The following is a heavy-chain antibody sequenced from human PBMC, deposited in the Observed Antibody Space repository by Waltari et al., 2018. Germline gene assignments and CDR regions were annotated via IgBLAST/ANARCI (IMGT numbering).Heavy chain of an antibody. CDR2: INHSGST. D-gene: IGHD5-18*01. CDR1: GGSFSGYS. CDR3: ARGRVTGYSYGFD. Sequence: QVQLQQWGAGLLKPSETLSLTCAVYGGSFSGYSWSWIRQPPGKGLEWIGEINHSGSTNYNPSLKSRVTISVDTSKNQFSLKLSSVTAADTAVYYCARGRVTGYSYGFDWGQGTLVTVSS. J-gene: IGHJ4*02. V-gene: IGHV4-34*01.